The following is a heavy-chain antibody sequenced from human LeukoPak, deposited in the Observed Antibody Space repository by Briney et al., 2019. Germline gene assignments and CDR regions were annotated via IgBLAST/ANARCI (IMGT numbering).Heavy chain of an antibody. CDR2: INPHSGGT. CDR3: VREGNELLSKNFDY. V-gene: IGHV1-2*02. D-gene: IGHD2-21*02. CDR1: GFSFTDYY. Sequence: GASVKVSCKASGFSFTDYYMHWVRQAPGQGREWMGYINPHSGGTSSPQKFQGRVTMTTDTSISAAYMELSSLTSDDTAMYYCVREGNELLSKNFDYWGQGTLVTVSS. J-gene: IGHJ4*02.